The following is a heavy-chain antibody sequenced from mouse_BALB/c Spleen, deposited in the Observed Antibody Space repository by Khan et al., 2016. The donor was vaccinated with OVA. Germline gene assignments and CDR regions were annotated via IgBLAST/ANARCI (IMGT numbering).Heavy chain of an antibody. V-gene: IGHV5-6-5*01. CDR2: ISSGGNT. Sequence: DVQLVESGGGLVKPGGSLKVSCAASGFTFNNYGMSWVRQTPEKRMEWVASISSGGNTYYPDSVKGRFTISRDKVRNILYLQMSMLRSEDTAIYYCARDYWFVYWGQGTLVTVSA. CDR3: ARDYWFVY. CDR1: GFTFNNYG. J-gene: IGHJ3*01.